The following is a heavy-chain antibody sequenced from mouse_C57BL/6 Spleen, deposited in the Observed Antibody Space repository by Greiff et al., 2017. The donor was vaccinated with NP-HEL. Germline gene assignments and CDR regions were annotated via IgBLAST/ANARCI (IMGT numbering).Heavy chain of an antibody. D-gene: IGHD2-2*01. V-gene: IGHV5-16*01. CDR3: ARGDGYDYAMDY. J-gene: IGHJ4*01. CDR2: INYDGSST. Sequence: EVHLVESEGGLVQPGSSMKLSCTASGFTFSDYYMAWVRQVPEKGLEWVANINYDGSSTYYLDSLKSRFIISRDNAKNILYLQMSSLKSEDTATYYCARGDGYDYAMDYWGQGTSVTVSS. CDR1: GFTFSDYY.